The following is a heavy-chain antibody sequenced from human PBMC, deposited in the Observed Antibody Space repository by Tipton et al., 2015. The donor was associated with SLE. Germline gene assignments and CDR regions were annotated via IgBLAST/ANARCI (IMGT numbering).Heavy chain of an antibody. J-gene: IGHJ6*02. Sequence: TLSLTCTVSGGSINSGNYYWSWIRQPAGKGLEWIGLFDTSGSTNSNPSLKSRVTISVDTSKNQFSLKLSSVTAADTAVYYCARGGGSYGSGSYYPMDVWGQGTTVTVSS. CDR2: FDTSGST. D-gene: IGHD3-10*01. CDR1: GGSINSGNYY. CDR3: ARGGGSYGSGSYYPMDV. V-gene: IGHV4-61*02.